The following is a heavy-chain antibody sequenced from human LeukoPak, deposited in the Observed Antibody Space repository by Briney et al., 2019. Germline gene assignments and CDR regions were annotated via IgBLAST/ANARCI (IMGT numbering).Heavy chain of an antibody. J-gene: IGHJ5*02. Sequence: ASVKVSCKASGYTFTGYYMHWVRQAPGQGLEWMGWSNPNSGGTNYAQKFQGRVTMTRDTSISTAYMELSRLRSDDTAVYYCARDHYISYYYDSSGYLGNWFGPWGQGTLVTVSS. CDR2: SNPNSGGT. V-gene: IGHV1-2*02. CDR3: ARDHYISYYYDSSGYLGNWFGP. D-gene: IGHD3-22*01. CDR1: GYTFTGYY.